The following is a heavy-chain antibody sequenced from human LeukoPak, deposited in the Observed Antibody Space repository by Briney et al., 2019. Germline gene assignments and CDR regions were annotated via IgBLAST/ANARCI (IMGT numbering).Heavy chain of an antibody. V-gene: IGHV3-7*04. J-gene: IGHJ6*03. CDR1: GFTFSSYW. Sequence: PGGALRLSCAASGFTFSSYWMSWVRQAPEKGLEWVANIKQDGSEKYYVDSVKGRFTISRDNAKNSLYLQMNSLRAEDTAVYYCARGRSTHYYYYYYYMDVWGKGTTVTVSS. CDR2: IKQDGSEK. CDR3: ARGRSTHYYYYYYYMDV.